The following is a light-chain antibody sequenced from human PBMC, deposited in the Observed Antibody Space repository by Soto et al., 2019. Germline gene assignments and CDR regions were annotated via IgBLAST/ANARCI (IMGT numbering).Light chain of an antibody. CDR1: QSVSSN. Sequence: EIVMTQSPATLSVSPGERATLSCRASQSVSSNLAWYQQKPGQAPRLLIYGASTRATGIPARFSGSGSGTAFTPIISSLQSEDFAVYYCQQYNNWPPLTFGGGTKVEIK. CDR3: QQYNNWPPLT. CDR2: GAS. V-gene: IGKV3-15*01. J-gene: IGKJ4*01.